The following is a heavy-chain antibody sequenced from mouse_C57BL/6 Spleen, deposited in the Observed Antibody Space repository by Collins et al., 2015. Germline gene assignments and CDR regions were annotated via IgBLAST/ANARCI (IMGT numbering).Heavy chain of an antibody. J-gene: IGHJ4*01. CDR3: VRSYSNYVRAMDY. Sequence: QVQLQQSGPELEKSGASVKISCKASGYAFSTSWMNWVKQRPGKGLEWIGRIYPGDGDTNYNGKFKGKATLTADKSSSTAYMQLSSLTSEDSAVYFCVRSYSNYVRAMDYWGQGTSVTVSS. D-gene: IGHD2-5*01. CDR2: IYPGDGDT. V-gene: IGHV1-82*01. CDR1: GYAFSTSW.